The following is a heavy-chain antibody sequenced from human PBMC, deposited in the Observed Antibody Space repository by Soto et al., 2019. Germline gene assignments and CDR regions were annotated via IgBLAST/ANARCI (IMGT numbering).Heavy chain of an antibody. CDR2: ISGSGGST. J-gene: IGHJ4*02. CDR1: GCTFSGYS. CDR3: AKGAYSSGYYDDY. Sequence: WGSLRLSCAASGCTFSGYSMSWVRQAPGKGLEWVSAISGSGGSTYYADSVKGRFTISRDNSKNTLYLQMNSLRAEDTAVYYCAKGAYSSGYYDDYWGQGTLVTVSS. V-gene: IGHV3-23*01. D-gene: IGHD3-22*01.